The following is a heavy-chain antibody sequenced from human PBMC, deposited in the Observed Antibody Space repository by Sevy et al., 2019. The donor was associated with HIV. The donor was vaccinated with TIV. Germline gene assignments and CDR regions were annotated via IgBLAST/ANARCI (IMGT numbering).Heavy chain of an antibody. D-gene: IGHD3-22*01. CDR3: AKEYYYDSSGSVGAFDI. V-gene: IGHV3-23*01. Sequence: GGSLRLSCAASGFTFSSYSMTWVRQAPGKGLEWVSAISGSGGSTYYADSVKGRFTISRDNSKNTLYLQMNSLRAEDTAVYYCAKEYYYDSSGSVGAFDIWGQGTMVTVSS. J-gene: IGHJ3*02. CDR2: ISGSGGST. CDR1: GFTFSSYS.